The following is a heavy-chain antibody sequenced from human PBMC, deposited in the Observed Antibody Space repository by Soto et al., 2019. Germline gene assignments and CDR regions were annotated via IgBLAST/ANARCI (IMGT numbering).Heavy chain of an antibody. CDR2: INHSGST. V-gene: IGHV4-34*01. CDR3: ARGGKGGYCSGGSCYLYYYYYYYMDV. J-gene: IGHJ6*03. Sequence: QVQLQQWGAGLLKPSETLSLTCAVYGGSFSGYYWSWIRQPPGKGLEWIGEINHSGSTNYNPSLKSRVTISVDTSKNQFSLKLSSVTAADTAVYYCARGGKGGYCSGGSCYLYYYYYYYMDVWGKGTTVTVSS. CDR1: GGSFSGYY. D-gene: IGHD2-15*01.